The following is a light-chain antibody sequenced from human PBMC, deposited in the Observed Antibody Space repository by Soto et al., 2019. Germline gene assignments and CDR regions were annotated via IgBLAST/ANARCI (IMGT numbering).Light chain of an antibody. J-gene: IGLJ1*01. CDR3: CSYAGSSTPYV. Sequence: QSALTQPASVSGSPGQSITISCTGTSSDVGSYNLVSWYQQHPGKAPKLMIYEGSKRPSGVSNRFSGSKSGNPASLTISGLQAEAEADYFCCSYAGSSTPYVFGTGTKVTVL. CDR2: EGS. V-gene: IGLV2-23*01. CDR1: SSDVGSYNL.